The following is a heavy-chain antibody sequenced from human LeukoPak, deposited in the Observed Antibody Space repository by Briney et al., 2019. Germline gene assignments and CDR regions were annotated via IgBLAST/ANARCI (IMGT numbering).Heavy chain of an antibody. V-gene: IGHV5-51*01. CDR1: GYIFTSYW. CDR2: IYPGDSDT. CDR3: ARHRREPGHRVRGGLPDAFDI. D-gene: IGHD3-10*01. J-gene: IGHJ3*02. Sequence: GESLKISCKGSGYIFTSYWIGWVRQMPGKGLEWMGIIYPGDSDTRYSPSFQGQVTISADKSISTAYLQWSSLKASDTAMYYCARHRREPGHRVRGGLPDAFDIWGQGTMVTVSS.